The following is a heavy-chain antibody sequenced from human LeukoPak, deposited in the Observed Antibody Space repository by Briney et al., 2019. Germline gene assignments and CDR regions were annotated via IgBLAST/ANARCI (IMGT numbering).Heavy chain of an antibody. CDR2: ISGSGGGT. CDR3: AKTTTGYSSGRYPGWPVDY. Sequence: QPGGSLRLSCAASRFTFSSYAVSWVRQAPGKGLEWVSAISGSGGGTYYADSVKGRFTISRDNSKNTVYLQMNSLSTEDTAVYYCAKTTTGYSSGRYPGWPVDYWGQGTLVTVSS. CDR1: RFTFSSYA. V-gene: IGHV3-23*01. J-gene: IGHJ4*02. D-gene: IGHD6-19*01.